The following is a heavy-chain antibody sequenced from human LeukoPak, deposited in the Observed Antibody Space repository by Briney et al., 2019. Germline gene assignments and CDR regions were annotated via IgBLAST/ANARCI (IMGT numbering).Heavy chain of an antibody. CDR2: IWYDGGNK. J-gene: IGHJ3*02. D-gene: IGHD1-26*01. V-gene: IGHV3-30*02. Sequence: GGSLRLSCAASGFIFSNYGMHWVRQGPGKGLQWVAVIWYDGGNKYYADSVKGRFTISRDNSKNTLYLQMNSLRAEDTAVYYCAKLPVIVGATTSNAFDIWGQGTMVTVSS. CDR1: GFIFSNYG. CDR3: AKLPVIVGATTSNAFDI.